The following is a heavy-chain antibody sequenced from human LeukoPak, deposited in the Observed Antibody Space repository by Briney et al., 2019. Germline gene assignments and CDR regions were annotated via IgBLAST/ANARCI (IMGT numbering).Heavy chain of an antibody. CDR2: INSDGSST. CDR3: AAPPPRSYYYDSSGQLDY. J-gene: IGHJ4*02. Sequence: GGSLRLSCAASGFTFRDYSMNWVRQAPGKGLVWVSRINSDGSSTSYADSVKGRFTISRDNAKNTLYLQMNSLRAEDTAVYYCAAPPPRSYYYDSSGQLDYWGQGTLVTVSS. D-gene: IGHD3-22*01. V-gene: IGHV3-74*01. CDR1: GFTFRDYS.